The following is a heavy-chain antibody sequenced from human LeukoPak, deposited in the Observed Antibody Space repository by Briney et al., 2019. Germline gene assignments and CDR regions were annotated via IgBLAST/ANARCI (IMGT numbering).Heavy chain of an antibody. J-gene: IGHJ2*01. CDR2: ISDSEST. Sequence: SETLSLTCTVSGGSISNYYWSWLRQPPGKGLECFGYISDSESTNFNPSLKGRVTMSVDTSKNQLSLKLSSVTAADTAIYYCARRTSYDTLTGYKYWYFDLWGRGTLVSVSS. V-gene: IGHV4-59*01. D-gene: IGHD3-9*01. CDR1: GGSISNYY. CDR3: ARRTSYDTLTGYKYWYFDL.